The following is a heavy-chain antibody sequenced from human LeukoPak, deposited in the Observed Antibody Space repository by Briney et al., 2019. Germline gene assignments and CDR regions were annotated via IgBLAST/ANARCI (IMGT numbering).Heavy chain of an antibody. V-gene: IGHV3-7*01. D-gene: IGHD6-13*01. Sequence: GGSLRLSCAASGFTYSNYWMSWVRQAPGKGLEWVASIKQDGSEKYYVDSVKGRFTISRDNAKNSLYLQMNSLRAEDTAVYYCVRDRQYSSSWYPYWGQGTLVTVSS. J-gene: IGHJ4*02. CDR3: VRDRQYSSSWYPY. CDR1: GFTYSNYW. CDR2: IKQDGSEK.